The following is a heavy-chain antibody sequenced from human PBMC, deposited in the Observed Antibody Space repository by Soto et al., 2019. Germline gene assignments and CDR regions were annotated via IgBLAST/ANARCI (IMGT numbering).Heavy chain of an antibody. CDR1: GGTFSSYT. Sequence: SVKVSCKASGGTFSSYTISWVRQAPGQGLEWMGRIIPILGIANYAQKFQGRVTITADKSTSTAYMELSSLRSEDTAVYYCAREGGVRRRYCSGGSCATNNWFDPWGQGTLVTVSS. V-gene: IGHV1-69*04. CDR3: AREGGVRRRYCSGGSCATNNWFDP. D-gene: IGHD2-15*01. CDR2: IIPILGIA. J-gene: IGHJ5*02.